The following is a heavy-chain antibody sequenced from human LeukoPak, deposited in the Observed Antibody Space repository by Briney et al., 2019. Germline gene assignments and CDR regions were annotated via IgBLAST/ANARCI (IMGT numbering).Heavy chain of an antibody. J-gene: IGHJ4*02. CDR3: ASSAYCGGDCFPNFDY. Sequence: GASVKVSCKASGYTFTSYGISWVRQAPGQGLEWMGWISAYNGNTNYAQKLQGRATMTTDTSTSTAYMELRSLRSDDTAVYYCASSAYCGGDCFPNFDYWGQGTLVTVSS. CDR1: GYTFTSYG. D-gene: IGHD2-21*02. CDR2: ISAYNGNT. V-gene: IGHV1-18*01.